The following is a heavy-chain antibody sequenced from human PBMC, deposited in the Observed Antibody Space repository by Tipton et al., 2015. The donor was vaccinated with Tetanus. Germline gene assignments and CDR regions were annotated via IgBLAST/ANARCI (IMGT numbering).Heavy chain of an antibody. CDR1: GESSSSFY. Sequence: TLSLTCAVYGESSSSFYWSWIRQPPGGGLEWIGEINQRGTSYNPSLKSRATISVDTSKTQVFLNLTSVTAADTAVYYCARWGDTSGSTNLYAFDIWGQGTIVSVSS. V-gene: IGHV4-34*01. J-gene: IGHJ3*02. CDR3: ARWGDTSGSTNLYAFDI. D-gene: IGHD3-10*01. CDR2: INQRGT.